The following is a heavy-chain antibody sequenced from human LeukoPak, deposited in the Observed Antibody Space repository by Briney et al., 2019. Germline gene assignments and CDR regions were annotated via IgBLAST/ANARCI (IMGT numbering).Heavy chain of an antibody. D-gene: IGHD3-16*02. Sequence: GGSLRLSCAASGFTFSKNAMSWVRQAPGKGLEWVSSITSSGSATCYADSVKDRFTISRDNSKNTLYLQMNGLRAEDTAVYYCARGVDVWGNYRQYYFDYWGQETLVTVSS. CDR2: ITSSGSAT. CDR1: GFTFSKNA. CDR3: ARGVDVWGNYRQYYFDY. V-gene: IGHV3-23*01. J-gene: IGHJ4*02.